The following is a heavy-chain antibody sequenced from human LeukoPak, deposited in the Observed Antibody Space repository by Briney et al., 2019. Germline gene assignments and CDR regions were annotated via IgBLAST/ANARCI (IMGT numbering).Heavy chain of an antibody. Sequence: QPGGSLRLSCAASGFTFSSYGMHWVRQAPGKGLEWVAVIWYDGSNKYYADSVKGRFTISRDNSKNTLYLQMNSLRAEDTAVYYCAREAKFDAFDIWGQGTMVTVSS. J-gene: IGHJ3*02. CDR1: GFTFSSYG. CDR3: AREAKFDAFDI. V-gene: IGHV3-33*01. D-gene: IGHD4/OR15-4a*01. CDR2: IWYDGSNK.